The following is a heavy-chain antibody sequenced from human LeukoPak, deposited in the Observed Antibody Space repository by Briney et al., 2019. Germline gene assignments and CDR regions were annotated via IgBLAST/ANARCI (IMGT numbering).Heavy chain of an antibody. D-gene: IGHD1-26*01. V-gene: IGHV3-21*01. CDR1: GFTFSSYS. Sequence: GKSLRLSCAASGFTFSSYSMNWVRQAPGKGLEWVSSISSSSSYIYYADSVKGRFTISRDNAKNSLYLQMNSLRAEDTAVYYCARDGSGSQEFDYWGQGTLVTVSS. CDR3: ARDGSGSQEFDY. CDR2: ISSSSSYI. J-gene: IGHJ4*02.